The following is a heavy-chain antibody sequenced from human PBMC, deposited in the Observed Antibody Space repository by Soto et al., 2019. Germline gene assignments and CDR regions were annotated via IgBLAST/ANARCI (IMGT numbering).Heavy chain of an antibody. CDR3: ATVFDF. CDR1: GFTLSGHW. D-gene: IGHD4-17*01. CDR2: IDIDGRGT. V-gene: IGHV3-74*01. J-gene: IGHJ4*02. Sequence: EMQLVESGGGLVQPGGSLRLSCAASGFTLSGHWIHWVRQGPGKGLEWVSRIDIDGRGTSYGDSVKGRFTISTDNAKDTVYLQMNSLRAEDTAVYYCATVFDFWGQGTLVTVSS.